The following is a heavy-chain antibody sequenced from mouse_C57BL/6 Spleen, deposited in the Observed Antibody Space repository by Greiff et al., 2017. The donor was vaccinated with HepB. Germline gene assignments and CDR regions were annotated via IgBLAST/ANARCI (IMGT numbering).Heavy chain of an antibody. V-gene: IGHV14-2*01. J-gene: IGHJ4*01. CDR1: GFNIKDYN. Sequence: VQLQQSGAELVKPGASVKLSCTASGFNIKDYNMHWVKQRTEKGLEWIGRIDPEDGETKYAPKFQGKATITADTSSNTAYLQLSSLTSEDTAVYYWARDDSGWDYAMNYWGQGTSVTVSS. D-gene: IGHD2-4*01. CDR3: ARDDSGWDYAMNY. CDR2: IDPEDGET.